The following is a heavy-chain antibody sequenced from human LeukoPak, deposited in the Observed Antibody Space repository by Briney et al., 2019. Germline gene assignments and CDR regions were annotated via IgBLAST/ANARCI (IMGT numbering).Heavy chain of an antibody. J-gene: IGHJ3*02. CDR3: AREYYYDSSGYYPPHAFDI. Sequence: SETLSLTCTVSGGSISTYDWSWIRQPPGKGLEWIGYIYYSGSTNYNPSLKSRVTISVDTSKKQFSLKLSSVTAADTAVYYCAREYYYDSSGYYPPHAFDIWGQGTMVTVSS. CDR2: IYYSGST. CDR1: GGSISTYD. D-gene: IGHD3-22*01. V-gene: IGHV4-59*01.